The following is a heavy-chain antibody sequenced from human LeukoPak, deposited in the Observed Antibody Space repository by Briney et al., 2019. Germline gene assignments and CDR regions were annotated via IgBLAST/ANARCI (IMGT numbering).Heavy chain of an antibody. CDR1: GFTFSNYE. J-gene: IGHJ4*02. CDR2: ISRSGTTI. Sequence: GGSLRLSCAASGFTFSNYEMNWVRQAPGKGLEWVSYISRSGTTIYYADFVKGRFTISRDDAKNSLYLQMNSLKVEDTAVYYCAGGDCSSATCYRAGLGGWGQGTLVTVSP. CDR3: AGGDCSSATCYRAGLGG. V-gene: IGHV3-48*03. D-gene: IGHD2-2*01.